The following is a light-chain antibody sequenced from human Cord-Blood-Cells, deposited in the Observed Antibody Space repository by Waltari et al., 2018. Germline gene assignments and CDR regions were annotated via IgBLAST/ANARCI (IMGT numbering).Light chain of an antibody. CDR2: SNN. V-gene: IGLV1-44*01. CDR1: SSNIGSNT. J-gene: IGLJ3*02. Sequence: QSVLTQPPSASGTPGQRVTIPCSGSSSNIGSNTVNWYQQPPGTAPKLLIYSNNQRPSGVPDRFSGSKSGTSASLAISGLQSEDEADYYCAAWDDSLNARVFGGGTKLTVL. CDR3: AAWDDSLNARV.